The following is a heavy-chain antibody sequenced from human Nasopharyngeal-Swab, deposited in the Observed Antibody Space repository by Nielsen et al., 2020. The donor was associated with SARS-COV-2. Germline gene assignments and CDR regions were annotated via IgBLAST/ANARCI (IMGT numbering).Heavy chain of an antibody. CDR3: ARGGTYYFDY. CDR1: GYTFIDYY. J-gene: IGHJ4*02. CDR2: INPNTRGT. D-gene: IGHD1-26*01. Sequence: ASVKVSCKASGYTFIDYYIYWVRQVPGQGLEWMGWINPNTRGTNYAQKFQGRVTMTRDTPISTAYMELSRLRSDDTAVYYCARGGTYYFDYWGQGTLVTVSS. V-gene: IGHV1-2*02.